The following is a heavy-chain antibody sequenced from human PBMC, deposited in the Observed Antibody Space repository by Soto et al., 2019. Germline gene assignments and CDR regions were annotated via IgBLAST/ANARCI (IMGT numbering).Heavy chain of an antibody. V-gene: IGHV4-4*02. J-gene: IGHJ4*02. D-gene: IGHD1-1*01. CDR1: GGSLSSSNW. CDR3: ARATGTLRSRNCDY. Sequence: SETLSLTCAVSGGSLSSSNWWSWVRQPPGKGLEWIGELFHTGRANYNPSLRSRVAISVDTSKSQFSLRLSSVTAADTAVYYCARATGTLRSRNCDYWGQGSLVTVSS. CDR2: LFHTGRA.